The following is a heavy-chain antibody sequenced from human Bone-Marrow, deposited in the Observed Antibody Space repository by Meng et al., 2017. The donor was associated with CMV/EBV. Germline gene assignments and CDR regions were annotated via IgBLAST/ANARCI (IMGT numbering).Heavy chain of an antibody. CDR3: ATEEADRGGFDY. V-gene: IGHV3-66*02. D-gene: IGHD2-15*01. J-gene: IGHJ4*02. CDR1: GFTVSSNY. Sequence: GGSLRLSCAASGFTVSSNYMSWVRQAPGKGLEWVSVIYSGGSTYYADSVKGRFTIFRDNSKNTLYLQMNSLRAEDKAVYYCATEEADRGGFDYWGQGTLVTVSS. CDR2: IYSGGST.